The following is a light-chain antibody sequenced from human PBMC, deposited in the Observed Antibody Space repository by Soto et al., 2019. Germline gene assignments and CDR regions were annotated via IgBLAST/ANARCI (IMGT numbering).Light chain of an antibody. J-gene: IGKJ2*01. CDR1: QTVSSN. CDR2: AAF. CDR3: QQYENWPPMYT. Sequence: EIVMTQSPATLSVSPGNRVTLSCRASQTVSSNLAWYQQKPGQAPRLLIYAAFNRATGIPARFSGSGSGTEFTLTISSLQSEDSAIYYCQQYENWPPMYTFGQGTKVDIK. V-gene: IGKV3-15*01.